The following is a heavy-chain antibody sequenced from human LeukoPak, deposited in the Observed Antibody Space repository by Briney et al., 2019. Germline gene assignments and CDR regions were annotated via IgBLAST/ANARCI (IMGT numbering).Heavy chain of an antibody. D-gene: IGHD2-2*01. J-gene: IGHJ3*02. CDR1: GYTFTAYY. Sequence: ASVKVSCKASGYTFTAYYIHWVRQAPGQGLEWMGWINPNNGDTHYAQKFQGRVTMTRDTSINTAYMELSRLTSDDTALHYCARDLGCSSTSCSSQAFDIWGQGTMVTVSS. CDR3: ARDLGCSSTSCSSQAFDI. V-gene: IGHV1-2*02. CDR2: INPNNGDT.